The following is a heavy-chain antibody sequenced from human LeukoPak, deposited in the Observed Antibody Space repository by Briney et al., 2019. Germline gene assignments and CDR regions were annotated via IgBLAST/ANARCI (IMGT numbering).Heavy chain of an antibody. CDR3: ARDVRRGFDWLLAYNWFDP. V-gene: IGHV1-69*13. CDR1: GYTFTSYG. CDR2: IIPIFGTT. Sequence: SVKVSCKASGYTFTSYGISWVRQAPGQGLEWMGGIIPIFGTTNYAQKFQGRVTITADESTSTAYMELSSLRSEDTAVYYCARDVRRGFDWLLAYNWFDPWGQGTLVTVSS. D-gene: IGHD3-9*01. J-gene: IGHJ5*02.